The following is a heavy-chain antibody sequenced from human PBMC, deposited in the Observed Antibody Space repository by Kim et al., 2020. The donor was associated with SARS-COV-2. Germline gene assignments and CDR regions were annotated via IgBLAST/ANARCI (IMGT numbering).Heavy chain of an antibody. D-gene: IGHD1-26*01. CDR3: ARESGSYSYYFDY. V-gene: IGHV3-21*01. Sequence: GGSLRLSCAASGFTFSSYSMNWVRQAPGKGLEWVSSISSSSSYIYYADSVKGRFTISRDNAKNSLYLQMNSLRAEDTAVYYCARESGSYSYYFDYWGQGTLVTVSS. CDR1: GFTFSSYS. CDR2: ISSSSSYI. J-gene: IGHJ4*02.